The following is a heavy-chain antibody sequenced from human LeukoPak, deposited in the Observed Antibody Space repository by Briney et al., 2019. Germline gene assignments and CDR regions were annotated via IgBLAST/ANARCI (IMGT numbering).Heavy chain of an antibody. V-gene: IGHV3-21*01. CDR2: ISSSSSYI. J-gene: IGHJ4*02. CDR1: GFTFSSYS. CDR3: ARDLGPYPGGSFDY. Sequence: GGSLRLSCAASGFTFSSYSMSWVRQAPGKGLEWASSISSSSSYIYYADSVKGRFTISRDNAKNSLYLQMNSLRAEDTAVYYCARDLGPYPGGSFDYWGQGTLVTVSS.